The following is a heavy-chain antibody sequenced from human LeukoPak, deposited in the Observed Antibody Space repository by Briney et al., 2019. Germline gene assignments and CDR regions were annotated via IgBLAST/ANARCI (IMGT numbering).Heavy chain of an antibody. J-gene: IGHJ4*02. Sequence: SETLSLTCAVSGGSISSGGYSWGWIRQPPGKGLEWIGSIYYSGSTYYNPSLKSRVTISVDTSKNQFSLKLSSVTAADTAVYYCARRHYGDYAYFDYWGQGTLVTVSS. CDR1: GGSISSGGYS. V-gene: IGHV4-39*01. CDR3: ARRHYGDYAYFDY. CDR2: IYYSGST. D-gene: IGHD4-17*01.